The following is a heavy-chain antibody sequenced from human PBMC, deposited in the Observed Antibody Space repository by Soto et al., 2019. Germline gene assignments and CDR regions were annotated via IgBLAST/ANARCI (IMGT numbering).Heavy chain of an antibody. D-gene: IGHD1-26*01. CDR2: IIPIFGTA. Sequence: GASVKVSCKASGGTFSSYAISWVRQAPGQGLEWMGGIIPIFGTATYAQKFQGRVTITADKSTSTAYMELSSLRSEDTAVYYCARDSGSYYAPFDYWGQGTLVTVSS. V-gene: IGHV1-69*06. CDR3: ARDSGSYYAPFDY. J-gene: IGHJ4*02. CDR1: GGTFSSYA.